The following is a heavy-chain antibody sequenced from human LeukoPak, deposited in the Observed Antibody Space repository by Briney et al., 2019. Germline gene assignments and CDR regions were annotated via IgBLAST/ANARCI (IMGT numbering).Heavy chain of an antibody. V-gene: IGHV4-61*02. CDR2: IYTSGST. CDR3: ARTIVGAIPGAFDI. D-gene: IGHD1-26*01. CDR1: GGSISSGSYY. J-gene: IGHJ3*02. Sequence: PSETLSLTCTVSGGSISSGSYYWSWIRQPAGKGLEWIGRIYTSGSTNYNPSLKSRVTISVDTSKNQFSLKLSSVTAADTAVYYCARTIVGAIPGAFDIWGQGTMVTVSS.